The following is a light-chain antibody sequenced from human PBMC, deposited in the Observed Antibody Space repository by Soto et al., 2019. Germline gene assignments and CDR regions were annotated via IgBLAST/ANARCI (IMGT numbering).Light chain of an antibody. J-gene: IGLJ2*01. CDR2: EGS. CDR1: SSDVGSYNI. CDR3: CSFERSITLV. Sequence: QSALTQPASVSGSPGQSITISCTGSSSDVGSYNIVSWYQQLPGEAPKLMIYEGSRRPSGVSNRFSGSKSGNTASLTISGLQAEDEADYYCCSFERSITLVFGGGTKLTVL. V-gene: IGLV2-23*01.